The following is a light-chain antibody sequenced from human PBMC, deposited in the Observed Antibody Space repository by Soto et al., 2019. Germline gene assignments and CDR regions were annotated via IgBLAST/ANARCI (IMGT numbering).Light chain of an antibody. CDR1: SSDVGRYNL. CDR3: CSYAGSDTFVI. CDR2: EGT. J-gene: IGLJ2*01. V-gene: IGLV2-23*03. Sequence: QSALTQPASVSGSPGQPITISCTGTSSDVGRYNLVSWCQQHPGKAPKLIIYEGTKRPSGVSNRFSGSKSGATASLTISGLQAEDEADYYCCSYAGSDTFVIFGGGTKVTVL.